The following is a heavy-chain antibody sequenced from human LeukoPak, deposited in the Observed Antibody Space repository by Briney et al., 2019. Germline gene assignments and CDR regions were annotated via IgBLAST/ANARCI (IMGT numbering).Heavy chain of an antibody. CDR3: ARDGTAAGLYFDL. V-gene: IGHV3-7*01. CDR2: IRQDGGEK. J-gene: IGHJ4*01. Sequence: GGSLRLSCAASGFTFSDHWMHWVRQAPGKGLEWVASIRQDGGEKSYVDSVKGRFTISRDNTKSSLYLQINSLRAEDTAVYYCARDGTAAGLYFDLWGQGTLVTVSS. D-gene: IGHD6-13*01. CDR1: GFTFSDHW.